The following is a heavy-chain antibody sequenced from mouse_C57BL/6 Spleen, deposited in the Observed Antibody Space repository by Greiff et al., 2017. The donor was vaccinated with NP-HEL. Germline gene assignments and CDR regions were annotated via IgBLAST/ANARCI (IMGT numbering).Heavy chain of an antibody. CDR1: GFYIKDDY. V-gene: IGHV14-4*01. Sequence: EVQLQQSGAELVRPGASVKLSCTASGFYIKDDYMYWVKQRPEQGLEWIGWIDPENGDTEYASKFQGKATITADTSSNTAYLQLSSLTSEDTAVYYCTTKDYDEDYYAMDYWGQGTSVTVSS. J-gene: IGHJ4*01. CDR3: TTKDYDEDYYAMDY. D-gene: IGHD2-4*01. CDR2: IDPENGDT.